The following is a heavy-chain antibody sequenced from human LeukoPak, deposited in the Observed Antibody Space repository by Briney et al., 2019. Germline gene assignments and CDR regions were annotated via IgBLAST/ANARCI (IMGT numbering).Heavy chain of an antibody. CDR1: GFTFRNYG. Sequence: GGSLRLSCAASGFTFRNYGMQWVRQAPGKGLEWVALVSYDGGNQYYADSVKGRFTISRDNSKNTLYLQLNSLGAEDTAIYYCVRDGDRGWFGESIWGQGTLVTVSS. CDR2: VSYDGGNQ. J-gene: IGHJ4*02. CDR3: VRDGDRGWFGESI. D-gene: IGHD3-10*01. V-gene: IGHV3-30*03.